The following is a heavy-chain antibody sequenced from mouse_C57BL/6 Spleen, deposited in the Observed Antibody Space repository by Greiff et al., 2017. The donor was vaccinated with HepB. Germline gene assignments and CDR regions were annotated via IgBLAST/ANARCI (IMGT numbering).Heavy chain of an antibody. CDR1: GYTFTSYW. D-gene: IGHD1-1*01. CDR2: INPSNGGT. V-gene: IGHV1-53*01. Sequence: QVQLQQSGTELVKPGASVKLSCKASGYTFTSYWMHWVKQRPGQGLEWIGNINPSNGGTNYNEKFKSKATLTVDKSSSTAYMQLSSLTSEDSAVYDCARGLSSVYWYFDVWGTGTTVTVSS. J-gene: IGHJ1*03. CDR3: ARGLSSVYWYFDV.